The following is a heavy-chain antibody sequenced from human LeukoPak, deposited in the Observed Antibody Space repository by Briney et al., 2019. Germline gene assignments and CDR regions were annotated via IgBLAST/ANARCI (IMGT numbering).Heavy chain of an antibody. Sequence: GGSLRLSCAASGFTVSSNFMSWVRQVPGKGLEWVSAIYSGGTTHYAESVKGRFTFSRDNSKNTLYLQMNSLRVEDTAVYYCATEKIPDEHRGAFDVWGQGTMVTVSS. CDR1: GFTVSSNF. J-gene: IGHJ3*01. CDR3: ATEKIPDEHRGAFDV. D-gene: IGHD2-21*01. V-gene: IGHV3-53*01. CDR2: IYSGGTT.